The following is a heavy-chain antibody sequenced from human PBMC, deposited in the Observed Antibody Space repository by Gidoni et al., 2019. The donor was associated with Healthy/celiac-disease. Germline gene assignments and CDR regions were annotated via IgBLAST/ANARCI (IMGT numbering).Heavy chain of an antibody. CDR3: ARDINVRSSSTKYKINGFDY. CDR2: ISSSGSTI. J-gene: IGHJ4*02. V-gene: IGHV3-48*03. CDR1: GFTFSSYE. Sequence: EVQLVESGGGLVQPGGSLRLSCAASGFTFSSYEMNWVRQAQRKGLEWVSYISSSGSTIYYADSVKGRFTISRDNAKNSLYLQMNSLRAEDTAVYYCARDINVRSSSTKYKINGFDYWGQGTLVTVSS. D-gene: IGHD6-6*01.